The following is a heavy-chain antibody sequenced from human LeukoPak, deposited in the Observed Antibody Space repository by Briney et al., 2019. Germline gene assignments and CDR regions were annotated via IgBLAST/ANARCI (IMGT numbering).Heavy chain of an antibody. V-gene: IGHV3-7*01. CDR1: GFTFSDSW. Sequence: PGGSLRLSCAASGFTFSDSWMSWVRQAPGKGLEWVANMNQDGSAKGYVDSVKGRFTITRDNARNSLYLQMSSLRPEDTAVYYCATYTHWVAGDVWGQGTTVTVYS. J-gene: IGHJ6*02. CDR3: ATYTHWVAGDV. CDR2: MNQDGSAK. D-gene: IGHD3-16*01.